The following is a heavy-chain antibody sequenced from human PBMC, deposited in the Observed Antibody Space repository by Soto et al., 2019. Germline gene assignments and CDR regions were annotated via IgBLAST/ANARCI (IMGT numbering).Heavy chain of an antibody. CDR3: ARLGVTTYYGLDV. J-gene: IGHJ6*02. D-gene: IGHD4-17*01. Sequence: SETLSLTCTVSGGSISSSSYYWGWIRQPPGKGLEWIGSIYYSGSTYYNPSLKSRVTISVDTSKNQFSLKLSSVTAADTAVYYCARLGVTTYYGLDVWGQGTTVTVSS. CDR2: IYYSGST. V-gene: IGHV4-39*01. CDR1: GGSISSSSYY.